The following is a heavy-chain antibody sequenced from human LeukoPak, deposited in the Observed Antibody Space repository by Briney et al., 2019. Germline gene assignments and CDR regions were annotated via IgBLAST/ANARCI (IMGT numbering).Heavy chain of an antibody. CDR2: IWYDGSNK. J-gene: IGHJ4*02. CDR1: GFTFSSYG. V-gene: IGHV3-33*01. CDR3: ARDPEEYSGWSHNPQYYFDY. D-gene: IGHD6-19*01. Sequence: GRSLRLSCAASGFTFSSYGMHWVRQAPGKGLEWVAVIWYDGSNKYYADSVKGRFTISRDNSKSTLYLQMNSLRAEDTAVYYCARDPEEYSGWSHNPQYYFDYWGQGTLVTVSS.